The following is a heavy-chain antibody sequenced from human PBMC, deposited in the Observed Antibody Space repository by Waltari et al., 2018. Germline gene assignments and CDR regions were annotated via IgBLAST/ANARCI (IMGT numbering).Heavy chain of an antibody. CDR1: GFTVSSNY. V-gene: IGHV3-53*02. Sequence: EVQLVETGGGLIQPGGSLRLSCAASGFTVSSNYMSWVRQAPGKGLEWVSVIYSGGSTYYADSVKGGFTMSRDKSMKPLYRQMNSLRAEDTAVYYCASGSSDFGVVNDAFDIWGQETMVTVSS. J-gene: IGHJ3*02. D-gene: IGHD3-3*01. CDR2: IYSGGST. CDR3: ASGSSDFGVVNDAFDI.